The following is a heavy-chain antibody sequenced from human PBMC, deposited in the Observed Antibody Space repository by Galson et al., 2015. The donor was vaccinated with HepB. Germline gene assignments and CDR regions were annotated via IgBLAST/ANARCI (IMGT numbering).Heavy chain of an antibody. D-gene: IGHD5-18*01. V-gene: IGHV1-3*01. Sequence: SVKVSCKASGYTFTSYAMHWVRQAPGQRLEWMGWINAGNGNTKYSQKFQGRVTITRDTSASTAYMELSSLRSEDTAVYYCARVAIQLWSFDYWGQGTLVTVSS. CDR1: GYTFTSYA. CDR3: ARVAIQLWSFDY. CDR2: INAGNGNT. J-gene: IGHJ4*02.